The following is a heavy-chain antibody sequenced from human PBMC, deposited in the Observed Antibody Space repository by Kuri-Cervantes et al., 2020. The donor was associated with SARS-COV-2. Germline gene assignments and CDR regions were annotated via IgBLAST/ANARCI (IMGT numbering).Heavy chain of an antibody. J-gene: IGHJ4*02. D-gene: IGHD3-22*01. CDR2: IYPGDSDT. V-gene: IGHV5-51*01. CDR1: GYSFTSYW. CDR3: ARHATYYYDSSGYYV. Sequence: GGSLRLSCKGSGYSFTSYWIGWVRQMPGKGLERMGIIYPGDSDTRYSPSFQGQVTISADKSISTAYLQWSSLKASGTAMYYCARHATYYYDSSGYYVWGQGTLVTVSS.